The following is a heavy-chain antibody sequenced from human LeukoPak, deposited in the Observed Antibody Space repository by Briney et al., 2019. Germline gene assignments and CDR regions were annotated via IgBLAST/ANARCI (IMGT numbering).Heavy chain of an antibody. CDR3: AKDREWELLASVAIDY. CDR2: ISGSGGST. Sequence: GGSLRLSCAASGFTFSSYAMSWVRQAPGKGPDWVSAISGSGGSTYYADSVKGRFTISRDNSKNTLYLQTNSLRAEDTAVYYCAKDREWELLASVAIDYWGQGTLVTVSS. V-gene: IGHV3-23*01. D-gene: IGHD1-26*01. J-gene: IGHJ4*02. CDR1: GFTFSSYA.